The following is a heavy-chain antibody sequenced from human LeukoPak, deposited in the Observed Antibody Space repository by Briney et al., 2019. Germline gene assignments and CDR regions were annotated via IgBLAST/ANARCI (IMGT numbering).Heavy chain of an antibody. CDR1: GGSISSYY. J-gene: IGHJ4*02. D-gene: IGHD3-10*01. V-gene: IGHV4-59*01. CDR2: IYYSGST. Sequence: PSETLSLTCTVSGGSISSYYWSWIRQPPGKGLKWIGYIYYSGSTNYNPSLKSRVTISVDTSKNQFSLKLSSVTAADTAVYYCARNYYGSGSHPFDYWGQGTLVTVSS. CDR3: ARNYYGSGSHPFDY.